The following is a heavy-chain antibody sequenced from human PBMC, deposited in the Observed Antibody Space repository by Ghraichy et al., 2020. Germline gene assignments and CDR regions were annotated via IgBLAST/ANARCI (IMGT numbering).Heavy chain of an antibody. V-gene: IGHV3-23*01. CDR3: AKVVRNRTSRGYSYGIDY. D-gene: IGHD5-18*01. CDR1: GFTFSSYA. J-gene: IGHJ4*02. CDR2: ISGSGGST. Sequence: LTCAASGFTFSSYAMSWVRQAPGKGLEWVSAISGSGGSTYYADSVKGRFTISRDNSKNTLYLQMNSLRAEDTAVYYCAKVVRNRTSRGYSYGIDYWGQGTLVTVSS.